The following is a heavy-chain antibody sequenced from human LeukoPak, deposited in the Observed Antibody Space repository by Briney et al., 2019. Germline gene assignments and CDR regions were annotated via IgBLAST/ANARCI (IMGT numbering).Heavy chain of an antibody. D-gene: IGHD1-26*01. CDR1: GGSIGSSSYY. J-gene: IGHJ4*02. CDR3: ARRGITYSSSFFAF. V-gene: IGHV4-39*01. CDR2: IFYSGNT. Sequence: SETLSFTCTVSGGSIGSSSYYWAWIRQPPGKGLEWIGHIFYSGNTYYNPSLKSRVTISVDTSKNQFSLHLSSVTAADTATYYCARRGITYSSSFFAFWGQGTLVTVSS.